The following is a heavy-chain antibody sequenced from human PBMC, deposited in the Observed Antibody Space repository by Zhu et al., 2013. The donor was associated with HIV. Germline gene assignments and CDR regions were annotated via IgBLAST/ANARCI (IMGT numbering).Heavy chain of an antibody. V-gene: IGHV1-69*01. CDR3: AGGLYDSSGYNAYFDY. Sequence: QVQLVQSGAEVKKPGSSVKVSCKASGGTFSSYAISWVRQAPGQGLEWMGGIIPIFGTANYAQKFQGRVTITADESTSTAYMELSSLRSEDTAVYYCAGGLYDSSGYNAYFDYWGQGTLVTVSS. CDR2: IIPIFGTA. J-gene: IGHJ4*02. CDR1: GGTFSSYA. D-gene: IGHD3-22*01.